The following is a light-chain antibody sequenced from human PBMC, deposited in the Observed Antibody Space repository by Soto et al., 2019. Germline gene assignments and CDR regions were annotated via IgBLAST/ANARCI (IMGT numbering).Light chain of an antibody. CDR2: EVS. Sequence: QAVVTQPASVSGSPGQSITISCTGTSRDVGGYNYVSWYQISPGKAPKLIIYEVSNRPSGVSDRFSGSRSGNTASLAISGLQPEDEADYYCSSHTASSTWVFGGGTKLTVL. J-gene: IGLJ3*02. CDR1: SRDVGGYNY. CDR3: SSHTASSTWV. V-gene: IGLV2-14*01.